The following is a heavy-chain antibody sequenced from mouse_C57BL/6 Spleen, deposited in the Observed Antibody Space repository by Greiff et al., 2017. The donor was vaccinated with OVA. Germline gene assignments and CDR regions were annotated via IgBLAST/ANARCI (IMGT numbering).Heavy chain of an antibody. CDR2: IWSGGST. Sequence: VMLVESGPGLVQPSQSLSITCTVSGFSLTSYGVHWVRQSPGKGLEWLGVIWSGGSTDYNAAFISRLSISKDNSKSQVFFKMNSLQADDTAIYYCARRHYSNPFAYWGQGTLVTVSA. D-gene: IGHD2-5*01. CDR3: ARRHYSNPFAY. CDR1: GFSLTSYG. V-gene: IGHV2-2*01. J-gene: IGHJ3*01.